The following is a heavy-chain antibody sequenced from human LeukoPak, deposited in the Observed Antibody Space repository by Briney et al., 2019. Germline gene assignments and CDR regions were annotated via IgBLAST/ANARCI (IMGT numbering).Heavy chain of an antibody. V-gene: IGHV4-4*02. D-gene: IGHD4-11*01. J-gene: IGHJ4*02. CDR1: GFTFSSHGM. CDR2: IYHSGST. CDR3: ARGLQSFDY. Sequence: PGETLRLSCAASGFTFSSHGMNWVRQAPGKGLEWIGEIYHSGSTNYNPSLKSRVTISVDKSKNQFSLKLSSVTAADTAVYYCARGLQSFDYWGQGTLVTVSS.